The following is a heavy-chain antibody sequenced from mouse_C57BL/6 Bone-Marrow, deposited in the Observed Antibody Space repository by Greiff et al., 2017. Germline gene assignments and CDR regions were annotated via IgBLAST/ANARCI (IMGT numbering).Heavy chain of an antibody. D-gene: IGHD2-2*01. V-gene: IGHV5-2*01. CDR1: EYEFPSHD. CDR3: ARPGLWLRRDDY. CDR2: INSDGGST. J-gene: IGHJ2*01. Sequence: EVKLMESGGGLVQPGESLKLSCESNEYEFPSHDMSWVRKTPEKRLELVAAINSDGGSTYYPDTMERRFIISRDNTKKTLYLQMSSLRSEDTALYYCARPGLWLRRDDYWGQGTTLTVSS.